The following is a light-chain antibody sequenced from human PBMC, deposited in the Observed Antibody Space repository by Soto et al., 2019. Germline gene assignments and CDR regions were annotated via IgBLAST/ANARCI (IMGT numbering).Light chain of an antibody. CDR3: QQYNDWPRT. CDR2: GAS. Sequence: DIIMTQSPATLSVSPGERATLSCRASQSVASNLAWYQQKVGQAPRLLIYGASTRATGIPATFSGSGSGTEFTLSITSLRSEDFAVYYCQQYNDWPRTFSQGTKVEIK. CDR1: QSVASN. J-gene: IGKJ1*01. V-gene: IGKV3-15*01.